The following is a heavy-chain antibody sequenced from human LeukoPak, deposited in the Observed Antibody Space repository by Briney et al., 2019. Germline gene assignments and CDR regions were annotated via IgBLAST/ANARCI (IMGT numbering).Heavy chain of an antibody. D-gene: IGHD2-21*02. Sequence: GGSLRLSCAASGFTFSSYGMSWVRQAPGKGLERVSAISGSGGSTYYADSVKGRFTISRDNSKNTLYLQMNSLRAEDTAVYYCAKAANVVVTAVAPFDYWGQGTLVTVSS. CDR3: AKAANVVVTAVAPFDY. CDR2: ISGSGGST. J-gene: IGHJ4*02. CDR1: GFTFSSYG. V-gene: IGHV3-23*01.